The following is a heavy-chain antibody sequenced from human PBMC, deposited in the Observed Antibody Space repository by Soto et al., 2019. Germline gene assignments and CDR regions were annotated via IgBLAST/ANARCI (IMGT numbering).Heavy chain of an antibody. CDR1: GFTFTSSA. J-gene: IGHJ6*03. CDR3: AAESTSRYDFWSGYYSPTQYYYYYMDV. CDR2: IVVGSGNT. D-gene: IGHD3-3*01. V-gene: IGHV1-58*02. Sequence: GASVKVSCKASGFTFTSSAMQWVRQARGQRLEWIGWIVVGSGNTNYAQKFQERVTITRDMSTSTAYMELSSLRSEDTAVYYCAAESTSRYDFWSGYYSPTQYYYYYMDVWGKGTKVTGSS.